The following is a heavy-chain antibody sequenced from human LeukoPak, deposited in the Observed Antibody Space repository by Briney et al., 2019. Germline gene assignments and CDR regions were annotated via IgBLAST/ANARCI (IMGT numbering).Heavy chain of an antibody. D-gene: IGHD6-19*01. CDR1: AYTFTGYY. Sequence: ASVKVSCKASAYTFTGYYMHWVRQAPGQGLEWMGWINPNSGGTNYAQKFQGRVTMTRDTSISTAYMELSRLRSDDTAVYYCARGYSSGWRPHDYWGQGTLVTVSS. CDR3: ARGYSSGWRPHDY. J-gene: IGHJ4*02. CDR2: INPNSGGT. V-gene: IGHV1-2*02.